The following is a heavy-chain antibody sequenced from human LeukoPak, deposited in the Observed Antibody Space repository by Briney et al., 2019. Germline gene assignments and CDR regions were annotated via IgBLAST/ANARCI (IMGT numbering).Heavy chain of an antibody. Sequence: GGSLRLSCAGSGFVFSTYDMGWVPQAPGKGLEWVSSISRAGDRTYYEDSVKGRFTISRDNSRNTMFLQMNSLRAEDTAVYYCARGESFAFDVWGQGTMVTVSS. CDR2: ISRAGDRT. J-gene: IGHJ3*01. CDR1: GFVFSTYD. CDR3: ARGESFAFDV. V-gene: IGHV3-23*01.